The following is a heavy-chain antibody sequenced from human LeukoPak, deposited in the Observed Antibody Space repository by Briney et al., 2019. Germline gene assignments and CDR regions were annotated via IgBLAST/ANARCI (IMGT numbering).Heavy chain of an antibody. V-gene: IGHV3-48*01. CDR3: ARVGYYDSSGYPQDEDY. CDR1: GFTFSTYN. J-gene: IGHJ4*02. CDR2: ISSSSSTI. D-gene: IGHD3-22*01. Sequence: QSGGSLRLSCAASGFTFSTYNMNWVRQAPGKGLEWVSYISSSSSTIYYADSVKGRFTISRDNAKNSLYLQMNSLRAEDTAVYYCARVGYYDSSGYPQDEDYWGQGTLVTVSS.